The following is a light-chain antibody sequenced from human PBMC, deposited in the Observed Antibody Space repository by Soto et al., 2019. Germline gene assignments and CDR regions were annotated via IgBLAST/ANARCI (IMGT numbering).Light chain of an antibody. J-gene: IGLJ3*02. CDR1: SSNIGSDY. V-gene: IGLV1-47*01. CDR2: KNE. Sequence: QSVLTQPPSASGTPGQRVTISCSGSSSNIGSDYVYWYQQLPGTAPKLIIYKNEERPSGVPDRFSGSKSGTSASLAISGLRSEDEADYYCAAWDDSLSGVVFGGGTKLTVL. CDR3: AAWDDSLSGVV.